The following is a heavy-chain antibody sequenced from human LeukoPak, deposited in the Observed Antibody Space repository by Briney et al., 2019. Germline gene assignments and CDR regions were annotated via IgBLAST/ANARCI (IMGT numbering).Heavy chain of an antibody. Sequence: SETLSLTCAVYGGSFSGYYWSWIRQPPGKGLEWIGEINHSGSTNYNPSLKSRVTISVHPSKTQFSLKLSSVTAADTAVYYCARGRGGYVRYFDLWGRGTLVTVSS. J-gene: IGHJ2*01. CDR2: INHSGST. D-gene: IGHD5-12*01. CDR1: GGSFSGYY. V-gene: IGHV4-34*01. CDR3: ARGRGGYVRYFDL.